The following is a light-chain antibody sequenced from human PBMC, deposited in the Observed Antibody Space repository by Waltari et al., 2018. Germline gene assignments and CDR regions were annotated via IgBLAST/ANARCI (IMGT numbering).Light chain of an antibody. CDR1: QGVHDN. V-gene: IGKV3-15*01. Sequence: ETVMTPSPATLSVSPGERVTLPCRASQGVHDNLAWYQQKPGQAPRLLIYGASTRATGIPARFRGTGSGTDFTLTITSLQSEDFALYYCQQYNRWPPLTFGGGTKVEIK. CDR3: QQYNRWPPLT. CDR2: GAS. J-gene: IGKJ4*01.